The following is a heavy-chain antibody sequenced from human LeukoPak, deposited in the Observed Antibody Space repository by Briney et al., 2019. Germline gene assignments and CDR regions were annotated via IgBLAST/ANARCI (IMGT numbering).Heavy chain of an antibody. J-gene: IGHJ5*02. CDR1: GGSISSSSYY. D-gene: IGHD3-3*01. V-gene: IGHV4-39*01. CDR2: IYYSGST. CDR3: ARLGAFWSGYSDNWFDP. Sequence: SETLSLTCTVSGGSISSSSYYWGWIRQPPGKGLEWIGSIYYSGSTYYNPSLKSRVTISVDTSENQFSLKLSSVTAADTAVYYCARLGAFWSGYSDNWFDPWGQGTLVTVSS.